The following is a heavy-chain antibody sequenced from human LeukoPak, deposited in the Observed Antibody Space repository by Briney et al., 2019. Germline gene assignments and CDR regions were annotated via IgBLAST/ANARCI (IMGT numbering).Heavy chain of an antibody. Sequence: SETLSLTCAVYGGSFSGYYWSWIRQPPGKGLEWIGEINHSGSTNYNPSLKSRVTISVDTSKNQFPLKLSSVTAADTAVYYCARGRRVVVAATGGWFDHWGQGTLVTVSS. J-gene: IGHJ5*02. CDR1: GGSFSGYY. CDR2: INHSGST. CDR3: ARGRRVVVAATGGWFDH. V-gene: IGHV4-34*01. D-gene: IGHD2-15*01.